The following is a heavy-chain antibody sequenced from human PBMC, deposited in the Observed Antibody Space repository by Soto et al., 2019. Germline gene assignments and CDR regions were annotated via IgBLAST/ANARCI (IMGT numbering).Heavy chain of an antibody. V-gene: IGHV3-30*18. Sequence: GGSLRLSCAASGFTFSSYGMHWVRQAPGKGLEWVAVISYDGSNKYYADSVKGRFTISRDNSKNTLYLQMNSLRAEDTAVYYCAKNMVRGVQFYYYYGMDVWGQGTTVTVSS. D-gene: IGHD3-10*01. CDR2: ISYDGSNK. CDR1: GFTFSSYG. J-gene: IGHJ6*02. CDR3: AKNMVRGVQFYYYYGMDV.